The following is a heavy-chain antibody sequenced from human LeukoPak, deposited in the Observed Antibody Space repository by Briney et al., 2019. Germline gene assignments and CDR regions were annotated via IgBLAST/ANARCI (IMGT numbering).Heavy chain of an antibody. J-gene: IGHJ6*03. V-gene: IGHV3-64*01. CDR1: GFTFSSYA. D-gene: IGHD2-2*01. Sequence: GGSLRLSCAASGFTFSSYAMHWVRQAPGKGLEYVSAISSNGGSTYYANSVKGRFTISRDNSKNTLYLQMNSLRAEDTAVYYCAAVPVVPAANYYYYYMDVWGKGTTVTISS. CDR3: AAVPVVPAANYYYYYMDV. CDR2: ISSNGGST.